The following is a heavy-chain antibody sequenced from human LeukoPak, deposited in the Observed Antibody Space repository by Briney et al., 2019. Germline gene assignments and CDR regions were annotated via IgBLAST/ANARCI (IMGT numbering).Heavy chain of an antibody. CDR2: IIPIFGTA. CDR1: GGTFSSYA. CDR3: ARVPTRIVGGAFGI. D-gene: IGHD1-26*01. V-gene: IGHV1-69*13. Sequence: SVKVSCKASGGTFSSYAISWVRQAPGQGLEWMGGIIPIFGTANYAQKFQGRVTITADESTSTAYMELSSLRSEDTAVYYCARVPTRIVGGAFGIWGQGTMVTVSS. J-gene: IGHJ3*02.